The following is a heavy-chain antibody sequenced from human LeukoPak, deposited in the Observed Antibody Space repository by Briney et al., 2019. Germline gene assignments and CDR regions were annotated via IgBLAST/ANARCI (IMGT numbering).Heavy chain of an antibody. V-gene: IGHV4-34*01. CDR2: INHSGST. Sequence: SETLSLTCAVYGGSFSGYYWSWIRQPPGKGLEWIGEINHSGSTNYNPSLKSRVTISVDTSKNQFSLKLSSVTAADTAVYYCARYLRSGSSFDYWGQGTLVTVSS. J-gene: IGHJ4*02. CDR3: ARYLRSGSSFDY. D-gene: IGHD3-10*01. CDR1: GGSFSGYY.